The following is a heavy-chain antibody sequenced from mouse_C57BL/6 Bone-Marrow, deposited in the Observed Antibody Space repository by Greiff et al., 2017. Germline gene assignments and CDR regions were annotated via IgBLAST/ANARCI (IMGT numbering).Heavy chain of an antibody. CDR3: ARDLPFDY. J-gene: IGHJ2*01. CDR1: GFTFSDYY. CDR2: ITYDGSST. Sequence: EVKLMESEGGLVQPGSSMKLSCTASGFTFSDYYMAWVRQVPEKGLEWVANITYDGSSTYYLDSLKSRFIISRDNAKNILYLQMSSLKSEDTATYYCARDLPFDYWGQGTTLTVSS. V-gene: IGHV5-16*01.